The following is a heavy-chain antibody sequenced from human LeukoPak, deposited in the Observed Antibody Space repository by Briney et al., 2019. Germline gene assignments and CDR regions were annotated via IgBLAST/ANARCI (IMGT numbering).Heavy chain of an antibody. V-gene: IGHV3-11*04. CDR1: GFTFSDYY. Sequence: PGGSLRLSCAASGFTFSDYYMSWIRQAPGKGLEWVSYISSSGSIIYYADSVKGRFTISRDNDAKNSLYLQMNSLRVEDTAVYYCARAVGTLALNFDYWGQGTLVTVSS. CDR2: ISSSGSII. J-gene: IGHJ4*02. CDR3: ARAVGTLALNFDY.